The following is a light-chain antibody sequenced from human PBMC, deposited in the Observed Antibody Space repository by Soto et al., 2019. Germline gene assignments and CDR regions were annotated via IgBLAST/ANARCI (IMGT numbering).Light chain of an antibody. Sequence: QLVLTQSSSASASLGSSVKLTCTLSSGHSSYIIAWHQQQPGKAPRYLMKLEGSGSYNKGSGFPDRFSGSSSGADRYLTISNVHFEDEADYYCETWDSNTRVFGGGTKLTVL. J-gene: IGLJ2*01. V-gene: IGLV4-60*02. CDR1: SGHSSYI. CDR3: ETWDSNTRV. CDR2: LEGSGSY.